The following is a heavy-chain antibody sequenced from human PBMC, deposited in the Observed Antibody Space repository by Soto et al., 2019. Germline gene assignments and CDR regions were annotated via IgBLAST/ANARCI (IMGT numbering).Heavy chain of an antibody. D-gene: IGHD3-10*01. CDR3: ARGINMVRGVIHTPYFDY. CDR2: IYNSGST. CDR1: GGSINSGGYY. J-gene: IGHJ4*02. V-gene: IGHV4-31*03. Sequence: QVQLQESGPGLVKPSQTLSLTCTVSGGSINSGGYYWSWIRQHPGKGLEWIGYIYNSGSTYYNPSLKSRVTISVDTSKNQFSLKLSSVTAADTAVYCCARGINMVRGVIHTPYFDYWGQGTLVTVSS.